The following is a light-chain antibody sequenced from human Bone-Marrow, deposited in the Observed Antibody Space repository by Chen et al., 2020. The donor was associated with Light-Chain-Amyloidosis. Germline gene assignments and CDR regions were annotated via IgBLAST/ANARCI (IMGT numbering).Light chain of an antibody. J-gene: IGLJ2*01. CDR3: QSADSSGTYEVI. V-gene: IGLV3-25*03. Sequence: SYELTQPPSVSVSPGQTARITCSGDDLPTKYAYWYQQKPGQAPVLVIHRDTERPSGISERFSASSSGTPATLTISGVQAEDEADYHCQSADSSGTYEVIFGGGTKLTVL. CDR1: DLPTKY. CDR2: RDT.